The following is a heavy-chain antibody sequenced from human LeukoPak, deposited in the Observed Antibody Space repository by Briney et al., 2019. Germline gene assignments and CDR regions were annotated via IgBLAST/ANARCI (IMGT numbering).Heavy chain of an antibody. CDR1: DYTFSSYS. Sequence: ASVKVSCKASDYTFSSYSFIWVRQAPGQGLEWLGWISAYNGNTNSAQKVQGRVTMTTDTSTSTAYMELRSLRSDDTAVYYCAGVSRWELLIDCWGQGTLVTVSS. CDR2: ISAYNGNT. V-gene: IGHV1-18*01. J-gene: IGHJ4*02. CDR3: AGVSRWELLIDC. D-gene: IGHD1-26*01.